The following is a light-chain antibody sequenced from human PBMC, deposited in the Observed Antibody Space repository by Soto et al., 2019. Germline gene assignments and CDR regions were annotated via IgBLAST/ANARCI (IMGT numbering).Light chain of an antibody. CDR1: GSDVGAYND. V-gene: IGLV2-14*01. Sequence: SALTQPASVSGSPGQSITVSCIGTGSDVGAYNDVSWYQQPPGTAPNLIIRDVSDPPSGVSTRFSGFNSGTTASLPISGRLEEEEAYYYCSSYESFTNQLFGGGTKLTVL. J-gene: IGLJ2*01. CDR3: SSYESFTNQL. CDR2: DVS.